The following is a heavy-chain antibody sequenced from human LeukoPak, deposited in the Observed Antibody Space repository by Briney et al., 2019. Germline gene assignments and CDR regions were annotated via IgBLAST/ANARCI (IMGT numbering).Heavy chain of an antibody. V-gene: IGHV1-69*01. J-gene: IGHJ4*02. CDR1: GGTFSSYA. Sequence: VASVKVSCKASGGTFSSYAISWVRQAPGQGLEWMGGIIPIFGTANYAQKFQGRVTITADESTSTAYMELSSLRAEDTAVYYCVPKGTEGYWGQGTLVTVSS. CDR3: VPKGTEGY. CDR2: IIPIFGTA.